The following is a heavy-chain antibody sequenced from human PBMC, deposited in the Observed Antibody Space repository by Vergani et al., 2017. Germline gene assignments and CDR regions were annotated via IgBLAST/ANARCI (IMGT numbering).Heavy chain of an antibody. CDR1: GFTFSSYG. V-gene: IGHV3-30*02. J-gene: IGHJ5*02. Sequence: QVQLVESGGGVVQPGGSLRLSCAASGFTFSSYGMHWVRQAPGKGLEWVAFIRYDGSNKYYADSVKGRFTISRDNSKNTLYLQMNSLRVEDMGVYYCARDHSAVFGSGLPFGGLFDPWGQGTLVTVSS. CDR3: ARDHSAVFGSGLPFGGLFDP. D-gene: IGHD3-10*01. CDR2: IRYDGSNK.